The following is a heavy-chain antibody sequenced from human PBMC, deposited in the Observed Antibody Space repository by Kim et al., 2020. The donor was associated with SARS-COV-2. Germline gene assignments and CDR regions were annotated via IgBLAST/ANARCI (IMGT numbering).Heavy chain of an antibody. Sequence: GGSLRLSCAASGFTFSSYAMSWVRQTPGKGLEWVSAISGSGGSTYYADSVKGRFTISRDNSKNTLYLQMNSLRAEDTAVYYCAKIPAPYCGGDCYLDYWGRGTLVTVSS. CDR3: AKIPAPYCGGDCYLDY. D-gene: IGHD2-21*02. CDR1: GFTFSSYA. J-gene: IGHJ4*02. CDR2: ISGSGGST. V-gene: IGHV3-23*01.